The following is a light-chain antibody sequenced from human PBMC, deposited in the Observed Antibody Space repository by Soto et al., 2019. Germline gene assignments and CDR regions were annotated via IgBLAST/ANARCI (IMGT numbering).Light chain of an antibody. J-gene: IGKJ4*01. CDR2: AAS. CDR3: PLTYSTPPR. Sequence: DVQVTLSPSSLSASVGDRVSLTCRASQSISTYLNWYQQKPGKAPKLLIYAASSLQSGVPSRFIGSGSGTDFTLTIISLQPEDFTTYYCPLTYSTPPRFGEVT. CDR1: QSISTY. V-gene: IGKV1-39*01.